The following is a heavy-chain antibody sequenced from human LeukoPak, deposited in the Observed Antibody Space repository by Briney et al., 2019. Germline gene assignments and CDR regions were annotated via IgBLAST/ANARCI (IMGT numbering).Heavy chain of an antibody. D-gene: IGHD3-3*01. CDR1: GGTFSSYA. CDR3: ARVPGWSGPYAFDI. V-gene: IGHV1-69*05. CDR2: IIPIFGTA. J-gene: IGHJ3*02. Sequence: SVKVSCKASGGTFSSYAISWVRQAPGQGLEWMGGIIPIFGTANYAQKFQGRVTMTTDTSTSTAYMELRSLRSDDTAVYYCARVPGWSGPYAFDIWGQGTMVTVSS.